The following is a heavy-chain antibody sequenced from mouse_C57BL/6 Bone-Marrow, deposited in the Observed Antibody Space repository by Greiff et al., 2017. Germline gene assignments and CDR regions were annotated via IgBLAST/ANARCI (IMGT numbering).Heavy chain of an antibody. CDR2: IYPGSGST. V-gene: IGHV1-55*01. CDR3: TRGRRRYFDV. J-gene: IGHJ1*03. Sequence: QVQLQQPGAELVKPGASVKMSCKASGYTFTSYWITWVKQRPGQGLEWIGDIYPGSGSTNYNAKFKSKATLTVDTASSTAYMQLSSLTAEDSAVYDCTRGRRRYFDVWGTGTTVTVSS. CDR1: GYTFTSYW. D-gene: IGHD2-12*01.